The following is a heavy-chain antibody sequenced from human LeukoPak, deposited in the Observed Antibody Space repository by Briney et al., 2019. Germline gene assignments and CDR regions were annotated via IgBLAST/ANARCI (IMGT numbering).Heavy chain of an antibody. Sequence: ASVKVSCKASGYTFTSYGISWVRQAPGQGLEWMGWIGAYNGNTNYAQKLQGRVTMTTDTSTSTAYMELRSLRSDDTAVYYCARSSLGYCSSTSCYIRYFDYWGQGTLVTVS. D-gene: IGHD2-2*02. CDR2: IGAYNGNT. V-gene: IGHV1-18*01. CDR1: GYTFTSYG. CDR3: ARSSLGYCSSTSCYIRYFDY. J-gene: IGHJ4*02.